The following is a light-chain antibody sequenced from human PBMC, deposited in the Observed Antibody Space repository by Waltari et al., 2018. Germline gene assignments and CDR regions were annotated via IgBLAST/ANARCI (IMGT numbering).Light chain of an antibody. CDR1: RSVSIY. CDR3: QQTYDTPLT. V-gene: IGKV1-39*01. J-gene: IGKJ4*01. CDR2: ATS. Sequence: DIQMTQASSSLSASGGDRANITCRASRSVSIYLNWYQQKPGKAPNLLIYATSALQTGVPSRFSGSGSGTDFTLTITNLQPEDFGIYYCQQTYDTPLTFGAGTKVQLK.